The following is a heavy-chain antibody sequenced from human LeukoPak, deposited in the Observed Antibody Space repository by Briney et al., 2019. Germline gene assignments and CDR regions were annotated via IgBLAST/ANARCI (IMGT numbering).Heavy chain of an antibody. V-gene: IGHV1-18*01. J-gene: IGHJ6*02. Sequence: ASVKVSCKASGYTLTSYGISWVRQAPGQGLEWMGWISAYNGNTNYAQKLQGRVTMTTDTSTSTAYMELRSLRSDDTAVYYCARDFGSGSNYYYYGMDVWGQGTTVTVSS. CDR1: GYTLTSYG. CDR3: ARDFGSGSNYYYYGMDV. CDR2: ISAYNGNT. D-gene: IGHD1-26*01.